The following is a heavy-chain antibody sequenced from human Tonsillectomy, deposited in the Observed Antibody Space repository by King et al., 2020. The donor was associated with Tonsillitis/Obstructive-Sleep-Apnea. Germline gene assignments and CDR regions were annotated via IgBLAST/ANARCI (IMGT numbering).Heavy chain of an antibody. CDR2: XSWNSGSI. Sequence: VQLVXSGGGLVQPGRSLXLSCAXSGFTFDDYAMHWVRQAPGXGLEWVSFXSWNSGSIGYADXVKGRFTTXRDNAKNSLYLQMNXLRTEDTALYYCAKXRXXGLTXXXGEGXFXXXGQGXLXTVXS. CDR3: AKXRXXGLTXXXGEGXFXX. CDR1: GFTFDDYA. D-gene: IGHD3-10*01. V-gene: IGHV3-9*01. J-gene: IGHJ4*02.